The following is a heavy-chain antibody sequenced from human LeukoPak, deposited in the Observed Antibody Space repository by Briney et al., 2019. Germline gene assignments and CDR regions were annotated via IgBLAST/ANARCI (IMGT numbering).Heavy chain of an antibody. CDR3: ARGPIPLWIHNGMDG. Sequence: GGSLRLSCTASGFTFGDHAMSWVRQAPGKGLEWVGFIRSKAYGGTTEYAASVKGRFTISRDDSKSIAYLQMNSLKTEDTAVYYCARGPIPLWIHNGMDGWGQGATVTVSS. CDR2: IRSKAYGGTT. V-gene: IGHV3-49*04. J-gene: IGHJ6*02. CDR1: GFTFGDHA. D-gene: IGHD5-18*01.